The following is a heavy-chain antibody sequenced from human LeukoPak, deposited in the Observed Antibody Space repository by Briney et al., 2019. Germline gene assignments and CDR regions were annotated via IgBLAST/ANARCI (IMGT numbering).Heavy chain of an antibody. Sequence: GGSLRLSCAASGFTFSSYWMSWVRQAPGKGLEWVANIKQDGSEKYYVDSVKGRFTISRDNAKNSLYLQMNSLRAEDTAVYYCARDRIAVAGYYYYYGMDVWGQGTTVTVSS. CDR2: IKQDGSEK. V-gene: IGHV3-7*01. D-gene: IGHD6-19*01. J-gene: IGHJ6*02. CDR1: GFTFSSYW. CDR3: ARDRIAVAGYYYYYGMDV.